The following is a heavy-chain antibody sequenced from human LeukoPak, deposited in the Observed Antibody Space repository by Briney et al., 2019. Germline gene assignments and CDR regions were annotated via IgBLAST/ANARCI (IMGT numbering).Heavy chain of an antibody. CDR2: INPNSGGT. J-gene: IGHJ6*02. CDR1: GYTFTGYY. CDR3: ARGASSITIFGVVIIPVTEDYYYYGMDV. V-gene: IGHV1-2*06. D-gene: IGHD3-3*01. Sequence: ASVTVSCKASGYTFTGYYMHWVRQAPGQGLEWMGRINPNSGGTNYAQKFQGRVTMTRDTSISTAYMELSRLRSDDTAVYYCARGASSITIFGVVIIPVTEDYYYYGMDVWGQGTTVTVSS.